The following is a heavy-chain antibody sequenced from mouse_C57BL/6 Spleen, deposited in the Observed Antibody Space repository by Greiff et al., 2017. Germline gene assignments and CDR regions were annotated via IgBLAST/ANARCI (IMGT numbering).Heavy chain of an antibody. Sequence: VQLQQSGAELVKPGASVKLSCKASGYTFTTYPIEWMKQNHGKSLEWIGNFHHYNDDTKYNEKFKGKATLTVEKSSSTVYLELSRLTSDDSAVYYCARGPYYYGSSLYWYFDVWGTGTTVTVSS. CDR1: GYTFTTYP. CDR3: ARGPYYYGSSLYWYFDV. J-gene: IGHJ1*03. V-gene: IGHV1-47*01. D-gene: IGHD1-1*01. CDR2: FHHYNDDT.